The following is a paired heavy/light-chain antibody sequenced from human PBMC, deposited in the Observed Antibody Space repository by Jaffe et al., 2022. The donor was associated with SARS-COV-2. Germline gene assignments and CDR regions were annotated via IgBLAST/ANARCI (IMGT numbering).Heavy chain of an antibody. CDR2: IYPGDSDT. CDR1: GYNFTNYW. D-gene: IGHD6-19*01. V-gene: IGHV5-51*01. Sequence: EVQLVQSGAEVKKPGESLKISCKGIGYNFTNYWIGWVRQMPGKGLEWMGLIYPGDSDTRYNPSFQSQVTISVDKSISTAYLQWGSLQASDTAIYYCARRYTNGWYASSNNWFDPWGQGTLVTVSS. J-gene: IGHJ5*02. CDR3: ARRYTNGWYASSNNWFDP.
Light chain of an antibody. CDR3: QSYDSNNRWV. CDR1: SGSIASSY. V-gene: IGLV6-57*02. CDR2: EDN. Sequence: NFMLTQPHSVSESPGRTVTISCTGNSGSIASSYVQWYQQRPGSAPTTVIYEDNHRPSGVPDRFSGSIDSSSNSASLTISGLKTEDEADYYCQSYDSNNRWVFGGGTKLTVL. J-gene: IGLJ3*02.